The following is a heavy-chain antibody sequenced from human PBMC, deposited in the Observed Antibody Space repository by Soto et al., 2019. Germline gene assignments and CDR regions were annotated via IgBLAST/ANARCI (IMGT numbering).Heavy chain of an antibody. D-gene: IGHD6-13*01. CDR2: INPNSGGT. CDR3: ASPPTKDSHISWIEYFQH. J-gene: IGHJ1*01. Sequence: GASVKVSCKASGYIFTDYYMHWVRQAPGQGLEWMGSINPNSGGTNYAQKFQGRVTMTRDTSISTAYMELSRLTSDDTAVYYCASPPTKDSHISWIEYFQHWGQGTVVTVSS. CDR1: GYIFTDYY. V-gene: IGHV1-2*02.